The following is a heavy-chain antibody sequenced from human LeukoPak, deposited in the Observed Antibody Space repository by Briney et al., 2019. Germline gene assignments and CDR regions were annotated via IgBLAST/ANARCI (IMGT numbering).Heavy chain of an antibody. Sequence: PGGSLRLSCAASGFTFSSYSMNWVPQAPGKGREWVSSISSSSSYIYYADSVNGRFTISRDNAKNSLYLQMNSLRAEDTAVYYCARGVIQLWSDNWFDPWGQGTLVTVSS. CDR3: ARGVIQLWSDNWFDP. D-gene: IGHD5-18*01. CDR1: GFTFSSYS. CDR2: ISSSSSYI. V-gene: IGHV3-21*01. J-gene: IGHJ5*02.